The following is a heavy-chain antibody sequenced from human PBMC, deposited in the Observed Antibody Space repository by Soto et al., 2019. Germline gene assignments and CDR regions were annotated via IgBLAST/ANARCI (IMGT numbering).Heavy chain of an antibody. J-gene: IGHJ4*02. CDR3: ARDIVLMVYAIQSAHFDY. D-gene: IGHD2-8*01. CDR2: ISSSSSYI. Sequence: EVQLVESGGGLVKPGGSLRLSCAASGFTFSSYSMNWVRQAPGKGLEWVSCISSSSSYIYYADSLKGRFTISRDNAKNSLFRQMNSLRAEDTAVYYCARDIVLMVYAIQSAHFDYWGQGALFTVSS. V-gene: IGHV3-21*01. CDR1: GFTFSSYS.